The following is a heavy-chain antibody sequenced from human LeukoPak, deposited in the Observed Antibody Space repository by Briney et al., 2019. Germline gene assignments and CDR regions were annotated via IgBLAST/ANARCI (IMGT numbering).Heavy chain of an antibody. V-gene: IGHV1-69*13. Sequence: GASVKVSCKASGYTFTNSDINWVRQAPGQGLEWMGGIIPVFGSANYAENFQGRVTITADESTSTAYMELSSLRSEDTAVYYCARVAGVITWGQGTLVTVSS. CDR2: IIPVFGSA. D-gene: IGHD3-10*01. J-gene: IGHJ4*02. CDR1: GYTFTNSD. CDR3: ARVAGVIT.